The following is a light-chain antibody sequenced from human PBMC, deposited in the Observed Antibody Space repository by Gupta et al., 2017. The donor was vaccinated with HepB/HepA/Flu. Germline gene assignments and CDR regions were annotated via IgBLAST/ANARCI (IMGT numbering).Light chain of an antibody. V-gene: IGKV1-33*01. CDR1: QEISNY. J-gene: IGKJ1*01. CDR2: DAS. Sequence: DIQMTQSPSSLSASGGDRVTITCQASQEISNYLNWYQQKPGKAPKLLIYDASNVETGVPSRFSGSGSGTDFTVTISGRQPEDIATYYCQHEDNLSWTFGQGTKVEIK. CDR3: QHEDNLSWT.